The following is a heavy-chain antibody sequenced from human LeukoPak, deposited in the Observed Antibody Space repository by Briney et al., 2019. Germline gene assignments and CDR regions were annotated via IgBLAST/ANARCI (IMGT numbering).Heavy chain of an antibody. J-gene: IGHJ4*02. D-gene: IGHD5-12*01. CDR1: GGSISSSSYY. Sequence: SETLSLTRTVSGGSISSSSYYWGWIRQPPGKGLEWIGSIYYSGSTYYNPSLKSRVTISVDTSKNQFSLKVRSVTAADTAVYYCARPQGVASVWDFDYWGQGTLVTVSS. V-gene: IGHV4-39*01. CDR3: ARPQGVASVWDFDY. CDR2: IYYSGST.